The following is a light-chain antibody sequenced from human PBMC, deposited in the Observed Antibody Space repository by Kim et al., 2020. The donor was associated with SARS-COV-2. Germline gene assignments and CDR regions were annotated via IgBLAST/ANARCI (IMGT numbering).Light chain of an antibody. Sequence: GQSITISCTGTTSDVGAYDYVSWYQQFPGNAPKLIIYDVTPRPSGVSDRFSGSKSGNTASLTISGLQADDEADYYCSSFTTTTARVFGGGTRVTVL. CDR3: SSFTTTTARV. CDR1: TSDVGAYDY. J-gene: IGLJ3*02. V-gene: IGLV2-14*03. CDR2: DVT.